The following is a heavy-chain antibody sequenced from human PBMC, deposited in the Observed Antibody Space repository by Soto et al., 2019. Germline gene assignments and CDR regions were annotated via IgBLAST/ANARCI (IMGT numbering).Heavy chain of an antibody. Sequence: SETLSLTCTVSGGSISSGGYYWSWIRQHPGKGLEWIGYIYYSGSTYYNPSLKSRVTISVDTSKNQFSLKLSSVTAADTAVYYCAREDLRPISSSWLGYFQHWGQGTLVTVSS. CDR1: GGSISSGGYY. J-gene: IGHJ1*01. CDR3: AREDLRPISSSWLGYFQH. D-gene: IGHD6-13*01. CDR2: IYYSGST. V-gene: IGHV4-31*03.